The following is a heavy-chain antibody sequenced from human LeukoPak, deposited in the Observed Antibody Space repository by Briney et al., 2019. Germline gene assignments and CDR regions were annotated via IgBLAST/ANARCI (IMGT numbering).Heavy chain of an antibody. J-gene: IGHJ4*02. Sequence: GGSLRLSCAASGFTFDDYAMHWVRQAPGKGLEWVSGISWNSGSIGYADSVKGRFTISRDNAKNSLYLQMNSLRAEDTALYYCAKPRMVRGGGFDYWGQGTLVTVSS. D-gene: IGHD3-10*01. CDR3: AKPRMVRGGGFDY. CDR1: GFTFDDYA. V-gene: IGHV3-9*01. CDR2: ISWNSGSI.